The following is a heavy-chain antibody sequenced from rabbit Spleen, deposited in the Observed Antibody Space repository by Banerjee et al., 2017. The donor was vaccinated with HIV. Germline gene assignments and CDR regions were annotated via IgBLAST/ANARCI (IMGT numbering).Heavy chain of an antibody. D-gene: IGHD8-1*01. CDR1: GVSFSSNYY. Sequence: QQLVESGGGLVKPGASLTLTCTASGVSFSSNYYMCWVRQAPGKGLEWIACIDAGSSGFTYFATWAKGRFTCSKTSSTTVTLQMTSLTAADTATYFCARDTGSSFSSYGMDLWGPGTLVTVS. CDR3: ARDTGSSFSSYGMDL. J-gene: IGHJ6*01. V-gene: IGHV1S40*01. CDR2: IDAGSSGFT.